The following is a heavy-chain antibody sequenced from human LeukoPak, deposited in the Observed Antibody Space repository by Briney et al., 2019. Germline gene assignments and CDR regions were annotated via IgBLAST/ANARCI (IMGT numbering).Heavy chain of an antibody. CDR1: GFTFSSYS. CDR2: ISSSSSYI. CDR3: ARYCSSTSCQEAFDY. J-gene: IGHJ4*02. D-gene: IGHD2-2*01. V-gene: IGHV3-21*01. Sequence: GGSLRLSCAASGFTFSSYSMNWVRQAPGKGLEWVSSISSSSSYIYYADSVKGRFTISRDNAKNSLYLQMNSLRAGDTAVYYCARYCSSTSCQEAFDYWGQGTLVTVSS.